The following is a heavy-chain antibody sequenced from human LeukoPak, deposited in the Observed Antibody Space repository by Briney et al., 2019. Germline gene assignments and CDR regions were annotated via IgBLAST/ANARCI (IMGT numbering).Heavy chain of an antibody. J-gene: IGHJ4*02. CDR1: GYTLTELS. CDR3: ATGQKYYYGSGTQGVDY. CDR2: FDPEDGET. V-gene: IGHV1-24*01. Sequence: ASVKVSCKVSGYTLTELSMHWVRQAPGKGLEWMGGFDPEDGETINAQKFQGRVTMTEDTSTDTAYMELSSPRSEDTAVYYCATGQKYYYGSGTQGVDYWGQGTLVTVSS. D-gene: IGHD3-10*01.